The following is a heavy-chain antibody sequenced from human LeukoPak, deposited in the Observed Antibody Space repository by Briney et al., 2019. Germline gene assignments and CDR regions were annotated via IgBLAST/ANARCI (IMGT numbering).Heavy chain of an antibody. Sequence: SETLSLTCTVSGGSISSYYWSWIRQPPGKGLEWIGCIYYSGSTNYNPSLKSRVTISVDTSKNQFSLKLSSVTAADTAVYYCARVQSDYDILTGHLNWFDPWGQGTLVTVSS. CDR3: ARVQSDYDILTGHLNWFDP. D-gene: IGHD3-9*01. V-gene: IGHV4-59*01. CDR1: GGSISSYY. J-gene: IGHJ5*02. CDR2: IYYSGST.